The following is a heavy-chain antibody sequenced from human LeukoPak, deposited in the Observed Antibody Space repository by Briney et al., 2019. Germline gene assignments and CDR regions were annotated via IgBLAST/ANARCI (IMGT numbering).Heavy chain of an antibody. CDR2: ISGSGTTT. Sequence: GGSLRLSCAASGFTFSSYAMSWVRQAPGKGLDWVSAISGSGTTTYYADSVKGRFTISRDISKSTLYLQMNSLRAEDTAVYYCAKPLSAASGTDFHYWGQGTPVTVSS. V-gene: IGHV3-23*01. CDR3: AKPLSAASGTDFHY. CDR1: GFTFSSYA. J-gene: IGHJ4*02. D-gene: IGHD6-13*01.